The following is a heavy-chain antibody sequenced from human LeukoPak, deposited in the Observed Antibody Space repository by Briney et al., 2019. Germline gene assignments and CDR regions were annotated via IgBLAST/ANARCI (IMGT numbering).Heavy chain of an antibody. CDR2: INPNSGDT. CDR3: ATQRGSYLWGTDFDY. CDR1: GYTFTGHY. V-gene: IGHV1-2*02. J-gene: IGHJ4*02. D-gene: IGHD3-16*01. Sequence: GASVKVSCKASGYTFTGHYMHWVRQAPGQGLEWMGWINPNSGDTKYAQKFQGRVTMTRDTSISTAYMELSRLKSDDTAVYYCATQRGSYLWGTDFDYWGQGTLVTVSS.